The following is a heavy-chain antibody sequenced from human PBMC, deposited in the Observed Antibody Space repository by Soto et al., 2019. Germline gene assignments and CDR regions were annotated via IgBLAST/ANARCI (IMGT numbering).Heavy chain of an antibody. CDR2: IYYSGST. CDR1: GGSISSYY. V-gene: IGHV4-59*08. D-gene: IGHD3-16*01. J-gene: IGHJ4*02. CDR3: ARLFRDDFGPLFDY. Sequence: QVQLQESGPGLVKPSETLSLTCTVSGGSISSYYWSWIRQPPGKGLEWIGYIYYSGSTNYNPALKSRVTISVDTSKNPFSLKLSPVTAADTAVYYCARLFRDDFGPLFDYWGQGTLVTVSS.